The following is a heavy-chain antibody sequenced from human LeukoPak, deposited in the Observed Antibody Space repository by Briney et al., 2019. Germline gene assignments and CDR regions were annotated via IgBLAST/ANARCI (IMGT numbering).Heavy chain of an antibody. J-gene: IGHJ4*02. CDR3: ARDRSGIHPFGIDY. V-gene: IGHV4-39*07. CDR2: IYYSGST. D-gene: IGHD1-26*01. CDR1: GGSISSSSYY. Sequence: SETLSLTCTVSGGSISSSSYYWGWIRQPPGTGLEWIGSIYYSGSTYYNPSLKSRVTISVDTSKNQFSLKLSSVTAADTAVYYCARDRSGIHPFGIDYWGQGTLVTVSS.